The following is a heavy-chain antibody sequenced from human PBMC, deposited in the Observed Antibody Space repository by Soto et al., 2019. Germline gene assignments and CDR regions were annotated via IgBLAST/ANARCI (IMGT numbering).Heavy chain of an antibody. J-gene: IGHJ4*02. D-gene: IGHD5-18*01. CDR1: GGTFSTYA. CDR3: ASGIQLWLRRINNGYSG. CDR2: IIPMFGTA. V-gene: IGHV1-69*12. Sequence: QVQLVQSGAEVKKPESSVKVSCKAPGGTFSTYAISWVRQAPGQGLEWMGGIIPMFGTANYAQRFQDRVTITADESTNTVYMELSILRSAATAVYFCASGIQLWLRRINNGYSGWGQGTLVTVSS.